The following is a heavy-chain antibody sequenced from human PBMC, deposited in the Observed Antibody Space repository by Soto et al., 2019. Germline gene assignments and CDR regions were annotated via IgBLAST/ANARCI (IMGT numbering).Heavy chain of an antibody. CDR3: ARGADIAVRPADPFDS. D-gene: IGHD6-6*01. Sequence: EVKLVESGGGSIQPGGSLRLSCAASGFTVSSNYMSWVRQAPGKGLEWVSVIYSGGATHYTDSVKGRFTISRDNSKNTLYLQMNSLRAEDTAVYYCARGADIAVRPADPFDSWGQGTLVTVSS. CDR2: IYSGGAT. J-gene: IGHJ4*02. V-gene: IGHV3-53*01. CDR1: GFTVSSNY.